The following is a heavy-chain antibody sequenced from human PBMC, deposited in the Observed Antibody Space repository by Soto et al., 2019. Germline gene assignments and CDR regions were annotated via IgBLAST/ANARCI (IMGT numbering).Heavy chain of an antibody. CDR1: GFTFRNYA. J-gene: IGHJ6*02. D-gene: IGHD3-10*01. V-gene: IGHV3-30-3*01. CDR2: IAYDGSNA. Sequence: QVQLVESGGGVVQPGGSLRLSCAASGFTFRNYAMHWVRQAPGKGLECVAVIAYDGSNAFYRDSVKGRLTISRDNSKNALDLLTNTLSSDDTGLYYCASSHREDIPAVVGGRPGEYRIDIWGQVTTVAV. CDR3: ASSHREDIPAVVGGRPGEYRIDI.